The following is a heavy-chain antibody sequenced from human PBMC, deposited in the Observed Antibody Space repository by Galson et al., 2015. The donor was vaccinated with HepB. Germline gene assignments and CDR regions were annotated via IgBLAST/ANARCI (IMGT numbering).Heavy chain of an antibody. D-gene: IGHD2-2*01. J-gene: IGHJ6*02. Sequence: CAISGDSVSSNSAAWNWIRQSPSRGLEGLGRTYYRSKWYNDYAVSVKSRITINPDTSKNQFSLQLNSVTPEDTAVYYCARVSGALRPINCSSPRCYQSGGASGGRPYYYGMHVCGQGTPVTVSS. V-gene: IGHV6-1*01. CDR1: GDSVSSNSAA. CDR3: ARVSGALRPINCSSPRCYQSGGASGGRPYYYGMHV. CDR2: TYYRSKWYN.